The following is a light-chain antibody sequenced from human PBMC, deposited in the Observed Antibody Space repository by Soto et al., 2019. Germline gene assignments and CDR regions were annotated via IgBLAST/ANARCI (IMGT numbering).Light chain of an antibody. CDR3: QQWYNWPQT. CDR1: QSVSSK. Sequence: EIVMTQSPATLSVSPGARATLSCRASQSVSSKLAWYQPKPGQAPRLLIDDAATMATGIPARFSGSGSGTEFTLTISSLQSEDFAVYYCQQWYNWPQTFGQETKVDIK. CDR2: DAA. V-gene: IGKV3-15*01. J-gene: IGKJ1*01.